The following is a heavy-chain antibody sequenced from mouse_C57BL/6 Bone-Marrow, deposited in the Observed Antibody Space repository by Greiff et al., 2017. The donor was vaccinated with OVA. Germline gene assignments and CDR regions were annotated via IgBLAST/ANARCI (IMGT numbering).Heavy chain of an antibody. J-gene: IGHJ3*01. CDR2: ISDGGSYT. V-gene: IGHV5-4*03. Sequence: EVKVVESGGGLVKPGGSLKLSCAASGLTFSSYAMSWVRQTPEKRLEWVATISDGGSYTYYPDNVKGRFTISRDNAKNNLYLQMSHLKSEDTAMYYCARGSTRFAYWGQGTLVTVSA. CDR1: GLTFSSYA. CDR3: ARGSTRFAY. D-gene: IGHD1-1*01.